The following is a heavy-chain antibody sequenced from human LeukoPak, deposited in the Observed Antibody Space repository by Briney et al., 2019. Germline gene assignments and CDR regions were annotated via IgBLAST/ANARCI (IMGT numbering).Heavy chain of an antibody. CDR2: INTNTGNP. V-gene: IGHV7-4-1*02. CDR1: GHTFRGYY. Sequence: GASVKVSCKPSGHTFRGYYIHWVRQAPGQGLEWMGWINTNTGNPMYAQGFAGRFVFSLDTSVSTAYLDISSLKAEDTATYYCARGMKETAGHYYYYMDVWGKGSTVTVSS. CDR3: ARGMKETAGHYYYYMDV. J-gene: IGHJ6*03. D-gene: IGHD6-13*01.